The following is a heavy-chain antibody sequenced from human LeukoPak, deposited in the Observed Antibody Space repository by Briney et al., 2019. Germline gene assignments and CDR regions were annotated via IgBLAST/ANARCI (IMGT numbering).Heavy chain of an antibody. V-gene: IGHV3-21*01. D-gene: IGHD2-2*01. CDR1: GFTFSSYS. J-gene: IGHJ4*02. CDR3: ARDPIVVVPAAMPEFFDY. CDR2: INSCSSYI. Sequence: GGSLRLSCAASGFTFSSYSMNWVRQAPGKGLEWVSSINSCSSYIYYADSVKGRFTLSRDNAKNSLYLQMNSLRAEDTAVYYCARDPIVVVPAAMPEFFDYWGQGTLVTVSS.